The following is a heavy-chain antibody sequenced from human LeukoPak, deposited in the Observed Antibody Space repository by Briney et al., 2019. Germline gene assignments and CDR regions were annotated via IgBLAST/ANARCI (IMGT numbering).Heavy chain of an antibody. V-gene: IGHV3-15*01. D-gene: IGHD6-19*01. Sequence: GGSLRLSCAASGFSFSHDWMTWVRQAPGKGLEWIGRIQSETDSGTTDYAAPVKGRFTISRDDSKNMLYLQMNSLKNEDTAVYYCTTSPQWLENWGQGNLVTVSP. CDR2: IQSETDSGTT. CDR1: GFSFSHDW. J-gene: IGHJ4*02. CDR3: TTSPQWLEN.